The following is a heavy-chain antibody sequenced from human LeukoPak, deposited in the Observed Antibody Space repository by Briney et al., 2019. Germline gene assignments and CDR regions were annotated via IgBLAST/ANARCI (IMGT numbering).Heavy chain of an antibody. CDR3: ARGRPWLQLPFDY. Sequence: GVSVKVSCKASGGTFSSYAISWVRQAPGQGLEWMGGIIPIFGTANYAQKFQGRVTITADESTSTAYMELSSLRSEDTAVYYCARGRPWLQLPFDYWGQGTLVTVSS. J-gene: IGHJ4*02. D-gene: IGHD5-24*01. CDR2: IIPIFGTA. CDR1: GGTFSSYA. V-gene: IGHV1-69*13.